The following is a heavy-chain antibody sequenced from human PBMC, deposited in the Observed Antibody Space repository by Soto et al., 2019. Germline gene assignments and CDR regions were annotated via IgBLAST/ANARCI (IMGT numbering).Heavy chain of an antibody. J-gene: IGHJ4*02. CDR2: IIPLFVTT. CDR3: ARDHGGCTNGVCYEGGPLVY. Sequence: GASVKVSCKASGGTFSKFAISWVRQAPGQGLEWMGGIIPLFVTTNYAQKFRGRVTITADGSTSTVYMELSSLRSEDTAVYYCARDHGGCTNGVCYEGGPLVYWGQGTLVTVSS. V-gene: IGHV1-69*13. D-gene: IGHD2-8*01. CDR1: GGTFSKFA.